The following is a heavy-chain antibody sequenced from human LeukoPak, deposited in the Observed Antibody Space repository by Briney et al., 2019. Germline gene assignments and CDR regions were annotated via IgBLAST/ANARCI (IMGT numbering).Heavy chain of an antibody. V-gene: IGHV3-23*01. CDR2: ISGSGGST. D-gene: IGHD3-22*01. CDR3: AKGSDYYDSSYLFDY. Sequence: PGGSLRLSCAASGFTFSSYAMSWVRQAPGKGLEWVSAISGSGGSTYYADSVKGRFTISRDNSKNTLYLQMNSLRAEDTAVYYCAKGSDYYDSSYLFDYWGQGTLVTVSS. J-gene: IGHJ4*02. CDR1: GFTFSSYA.